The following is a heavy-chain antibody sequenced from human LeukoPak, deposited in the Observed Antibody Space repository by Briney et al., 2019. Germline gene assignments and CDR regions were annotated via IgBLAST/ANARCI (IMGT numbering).Heavy chain of an antibody. CDR2: IYTSGST. J-gene: IGHJ5*02. D-gene: IGHD2-2*01. Sequence: SETLSLTCAVSGGSISSGSYYWSWIRQPAGKGLEWIGRIYTSGSTNYNPSLKSRVTISVDTSKNQFSLKLSSVTAADTAVYYCARGRADDIVVVPAALNWFDPWGQGTLVTVSS. V-gene: IGHV4-61*02. CDR3: ARGRADDIVVVPAALNWFDP. CDR1: GGSISSGSYY.